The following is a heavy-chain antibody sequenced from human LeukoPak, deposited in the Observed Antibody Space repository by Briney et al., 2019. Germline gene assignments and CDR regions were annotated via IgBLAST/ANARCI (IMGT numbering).Heavy chain of an antibody. CDR3: ARDGTYTDYDPDFDI. D-gene: IGHD5-12*01. CDR1: GFTFSSYA. V-gene: IGHV3-23*01. Sequence: GGSLRLSCAASGFTFSSYAMSWVRQAPGKGLEWVSSISSSGISRFYADSVRGRFTISRDNAKNSLYLQMNSLRAEDTAVFYCARDGTYTDYDPDFDIWGQGTLVTVSS. J-gene: IGHJ4*02. CDR2: ISSSGISR.